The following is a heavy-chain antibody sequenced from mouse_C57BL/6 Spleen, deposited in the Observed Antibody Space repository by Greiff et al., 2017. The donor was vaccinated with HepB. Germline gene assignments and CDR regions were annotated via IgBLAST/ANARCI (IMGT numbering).Heavy chain of an antibody. CDR3: TRELDYYGSSYDWFAY. V-gene: IGHV5-9-1*02. CDR1: GFTFSSYA. J-gene: IGHJ3*01. Sequence: EVQGVESGEGLVKPGGSLKLSCAASGFTFSSYAMSWVHQTPEKRLEWVAYISSGGDYIYYADTVKGRFTISRDNARNTLYLQMSSLKSEDTAMYYCTRELDYYGSSYDWFAYWGQGTLVTVSA. CDR2: ISSGGDYI. D-gene: IGHD1-1*01.